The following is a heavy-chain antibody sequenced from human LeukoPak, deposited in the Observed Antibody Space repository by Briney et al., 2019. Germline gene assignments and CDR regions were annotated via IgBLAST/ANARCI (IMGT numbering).Heavy chain of an antibody. D-gene: IGHD5-18*01. V-gene: IGHV3-23*01. Sequence: GGSLRLSCAASGFTFSSYAMSWVRQAPGKGLEWVSDISGSGGRTYYAESAKGRFTISRDNSKNTLYLQMNSLRAEDTAVYYCAKDLRDTAMVEYYFDYWGQGTLVTVAS. J-gene: IGHJ4*02. CDR2: ISGSGGRT. CDR3: AKDLRDTAMVEYYFDY. CDR1: GFTFSSYA.